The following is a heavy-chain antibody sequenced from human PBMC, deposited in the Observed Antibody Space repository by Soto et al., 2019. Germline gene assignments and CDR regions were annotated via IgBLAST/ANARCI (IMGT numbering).Heavy chain of an antibody. Sequence: SETLSLTCTVSGGSISSYYWSWIRQPPGKGLEWIGYIFYSGSTNYNPSLESRVSISVDRSNNQFSLNLTSVTAADTAVYYCATTLYFEDATEDSVHSWGPGLLVTVSS. J-gene: IGHJ4*02. CDR3: ATTLYFEDATEDSVHS. D-gene: IGHD2-21*01. CDR1: GGSISSYY. V-gene: IGHV4-59*12. CDR2: IFYSGST.